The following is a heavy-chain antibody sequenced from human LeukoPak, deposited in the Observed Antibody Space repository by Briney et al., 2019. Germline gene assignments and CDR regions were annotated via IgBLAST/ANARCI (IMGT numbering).Heavy chain of an antibody. J-gene: IGHJ4*02. CDR2: IYYSGST. V-gene: IGHV4-38-2*02. D-gene: IGHD4-17*01. Sequence: SETLSLTCTVSGYSISSGDYWGWIRQPPGKGLEWIGDIYYSGSTNYNPSLKSRVTISVDTSKNQFSLNLSSVTAADTAVYYCARRDGDYDGAHFDYWGQGNLVTVSS. CDR3: ARRDGDYDGAHFDY. CDR1: GYSISSGDY.